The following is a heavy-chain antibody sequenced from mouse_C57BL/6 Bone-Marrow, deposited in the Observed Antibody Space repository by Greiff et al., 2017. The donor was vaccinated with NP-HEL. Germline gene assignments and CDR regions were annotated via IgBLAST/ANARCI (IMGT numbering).Heavy chain of an antibody. V-gene: IGHV1-18*01. CDR3: ASLTGRRLAY. J-gene: IGHJ3*01. D-gene: IGHD4-1*01. CDR1: GYTFTDYN. Sequence: EVKLQESGPELVKPGASVKIPCKASGYTFTDYNMDWVKQSHGKSLEWIGDINPNNGGTIYNQKFKGKATLTVDKSSSTAYMELRSLTSEDTAVYYCASLTGRRLAYWGQGTLVTVSA. CDR2: INPNNGGT.